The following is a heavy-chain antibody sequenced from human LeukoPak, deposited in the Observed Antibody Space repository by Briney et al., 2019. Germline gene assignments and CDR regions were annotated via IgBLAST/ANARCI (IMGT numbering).Heavy chain of an antibody. D-gene: IGHD6-19*01. V-gene: IGHV4-39*01. J-gene: IGHJ2*01. CDR2: IYYSGST. Sequence: SETLSLTCTVSGGSTSSSSYYWGWMRQPPGKGREWFGSIYYSGSTYYNPSLKSRVTISVDTSKNQFSLKLSSVTAADTAVYYCARQRLAVAGTWYFDLWGRGTLVTVSS. CDR3: ARQRLAVAGTWYFDL. CDR1: GGSTSSSSYY.